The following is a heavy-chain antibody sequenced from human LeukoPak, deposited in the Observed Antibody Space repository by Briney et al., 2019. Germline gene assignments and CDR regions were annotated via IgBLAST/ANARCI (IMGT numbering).Heavy chain of an antibody. J-gene: IGHJ4*02. CDR3: ARDSPFYSSSYFTFDY. CDR2: IYYSGST. CDR1: GGSISSYY. V-gene: IGHV4-59*12. Sequence: SETLSLTCTVSGGSISSYYWSWIRQPPGNGLEWIGYIYYSGSTNYNPSLKSRVTMSVDTSKNQFSLKLSSVTAADTAVYYCARDSPFYSSSYFTFDYWGQGTLVTVSS. D-gene: IGHD6-6*01.